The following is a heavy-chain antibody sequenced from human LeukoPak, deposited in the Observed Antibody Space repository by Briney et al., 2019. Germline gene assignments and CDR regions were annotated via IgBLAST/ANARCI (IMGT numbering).Heavy chain of an antibody. CDR1: GGSFSGYY. D-gene: IGHD1-26*01. J-gene: IGHJ4*02. CDR2: INHSGST. Sequence: NPSETLSLTCAVYGGSFSGYYWSWIRQPPGKGLEWIGEINHSGSTNYNPSLKSRVTISVDTSKNQFSLKLSSVTAADTAVYYCARGAWRFVGATPGSFDYWGQGTLVTVSS. V-gene: IGHV4-34*01. CDR3: ARGAWRFVGATPGSFDY.